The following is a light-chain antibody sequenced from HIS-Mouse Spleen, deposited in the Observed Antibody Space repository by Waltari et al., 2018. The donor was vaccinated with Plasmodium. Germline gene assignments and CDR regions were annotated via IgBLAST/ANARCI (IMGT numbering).Light chain of an antibody. V-gene: IGLV3-10*01. CDR3: YSTDSSGNHRV. CDR1: ALPKKY. CDR2: EDR. J-gene: IGLJ3*02. Sequence: SYELTQPPSVSVSPGQTARITCSGDALPKKYAYWYQQKSGQAPVLVIYEDRKRPSGIPGGFSGPSSGTMATLTISGAQVEDEADYYWYSTDSSGNHRVFGGGTKLTVL.